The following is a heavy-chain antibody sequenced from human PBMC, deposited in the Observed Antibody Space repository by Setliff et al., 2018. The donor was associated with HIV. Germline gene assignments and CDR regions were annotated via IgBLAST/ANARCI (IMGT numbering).Heavy chain of an antibody. V-gene: IGHV1-69-2*01. J-gene: IGHJ4*02. CDR1: GYSFTTYF. CDR3: ATVPLGDWSFDS. Sequence: ASVKVSCKASGYSFTTYFMHWVRQAPGKGLEWMGRVDPEDGETIYAERFRGRISLTVDKSTGTAYMELNRLRSEDTAVYYCATVPLGDWSFDSWGQGTLVTVSS. CDR2: VDPEDGET. D-gene: IGHD3-9*01.